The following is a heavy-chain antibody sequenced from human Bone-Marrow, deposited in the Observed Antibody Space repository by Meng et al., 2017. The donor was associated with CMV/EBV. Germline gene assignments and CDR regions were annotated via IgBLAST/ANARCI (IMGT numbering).Heavy chain of an antibody. CDR3: ARVDYTNYYYYGMDV. D-gene: IGHD4-11*01. Sequence: SETLSLTCTVSGGSISSSNYYWGWIRQPPGKGLEWIGSIYYSGSTYYNPSLKSRVTISVDTSKNQFSLNLRSVTAADTAVYYCARVDYTNYYYYGMDVWGQGTTVTVSS. J-gene: IGHJ6*02. CDR2: IYYSGST. CDR1: GGSISSSNYY. V-gene: IGHV4-39*07.